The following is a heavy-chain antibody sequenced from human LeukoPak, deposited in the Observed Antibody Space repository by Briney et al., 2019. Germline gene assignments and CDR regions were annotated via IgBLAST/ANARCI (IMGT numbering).Heavy chain of an antibody. D-gene: IGHD2-8*01. CDR3: ARDAVYAMNWFDP. Sequence: ASVKVSCKASGYTFTGYYMHWVRQAPGQGLEWMGRINPNSGGTNYAQKFQGRVTMTRDTSISTAYMELSRPRSDDTAVYYCARDAVYAMNWFDPWGQGTLVTVSS. V-gene: IGHV1-2*06. CDR1: GYTFTGYY. J-gene: IGHJ5*02. CDR2: INPNSGGT.